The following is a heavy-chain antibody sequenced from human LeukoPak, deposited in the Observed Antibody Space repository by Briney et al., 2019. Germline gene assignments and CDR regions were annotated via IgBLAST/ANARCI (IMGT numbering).Heavy chain of an antibody. D-gene: IGHD3-22*01. CDR1: GGSISSYY. CDR3: ARDSLYYDSSGFDAFDI. J-gene: IGHJ3*02. CDR2: IYYSGST. Sequence: SETLSLTCTVSGGSISSYYWSCIRQPPGKGLEWIGYIYYSGSTNYNPSLKSRVTISVDTSKNQFSLKLSSVTAADTAVYYCARDSLYYDSSGFDAFDIWGQGTMVTVSS. V-gene: IGHV4-59*01.